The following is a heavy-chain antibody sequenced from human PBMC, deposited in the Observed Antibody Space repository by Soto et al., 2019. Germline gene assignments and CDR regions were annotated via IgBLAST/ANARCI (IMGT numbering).Heavy chain of an antibody. CDR3: ASGDPGTGIDS. CDR1: PGSFSSNNW. J-gene: IGHJ5*01. V-gene: IGHV4-4*02. CDR2: IYRTRST. Sequence: QVQLQESGPGLVKPSETLSLTCGVSPGSFSSNNWWTWVRQPPGQGLEWIGEIYRTRSTNYNTSLKSRLTISLDKSESQLPLRFTALTAADTAMYFCASGDPGTGIDSWGQGTLVTVSS. D-gene: IGHD1-1*01.